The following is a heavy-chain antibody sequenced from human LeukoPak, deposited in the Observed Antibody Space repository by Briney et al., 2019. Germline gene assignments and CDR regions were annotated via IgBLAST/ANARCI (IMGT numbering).Heavy chain of an antibody. D-gene: IGHD4/OR15-4a*01. Sequence: EGSLRLSCAASDFSFTTYAMSWVRQAPGKGLEWVSSISGGDPTTYYADSVKGRFTISRDNSKNTLYLQMNSLRAEDTAVYYCARRAGAYSHPYDYWGQGTLVTVSS. CDR3: ARRAGAYSHPYDY. CDR1: DFSFTTYA. V-gene: IGHV3-23*01. CDR2: ISGGDPTT. J-gene: IGHJ4*02.